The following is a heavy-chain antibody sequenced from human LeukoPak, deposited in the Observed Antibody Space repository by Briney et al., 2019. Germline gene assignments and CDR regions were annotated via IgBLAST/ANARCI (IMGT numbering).Heavy chain of an antibody. D-gene: IGHD1-20*01. J-gene: IGHJ3*02. CDR3: ARGGNWKEKAFDI. V-gene: IGHV1-2*02. Sequence: ASVKVSCKASGYTFTGYYIHWVRQAPGQGLEWMGWINPNSGVSNYAQKFQGRVTMTTDTSISTAYMELSRLRSDDTAVYYCARGGNWKEKAFDIWGQGTMLTVSS. CDR1: GYTFTGYY. CDR2: INPNSGVS.